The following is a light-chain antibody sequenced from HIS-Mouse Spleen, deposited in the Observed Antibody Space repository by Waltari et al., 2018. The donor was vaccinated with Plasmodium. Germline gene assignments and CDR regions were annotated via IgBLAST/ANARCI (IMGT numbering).Light chain of an antibody. V-gene: IGLV2-11*01. J-gene: IGLJ1*01. CDR1: SSDVGGYNS. CDR2: DVS. Sequence: QSALTQPRSVSGSPGPSVTISCTGTSSDVGGYNSVSWSHQHPGKAPKLMIYDVSKRPSGVPDRFSGSKSGNTASLTISGLQAEDEADYYCCSYAGSYTFVFGTGTKVTVL. CDR3: CSYAGSYTFV.